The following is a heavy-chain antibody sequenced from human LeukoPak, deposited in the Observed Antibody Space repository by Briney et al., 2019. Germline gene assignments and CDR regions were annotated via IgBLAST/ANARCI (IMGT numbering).Heavy chain of an antibody. J-gene: IGHJ6*02. CDR1: GYIFTDYY. V-gene: IGHV1-2*02. D-gene: IGHD1-1*01. CDR2: VDPNSGGT. CDR3: ARSRTPFYYYGMHV. Sequence: GASVKVSCKASGYIFTDYYIHWIRQAPGQGREWMGWVDPNSGGTHHAPDFQGRATMTRDTYSSTAYMDLSRLRSADTAIYYCARSRTPFYYYGMHVWGLGTSVTVSS.